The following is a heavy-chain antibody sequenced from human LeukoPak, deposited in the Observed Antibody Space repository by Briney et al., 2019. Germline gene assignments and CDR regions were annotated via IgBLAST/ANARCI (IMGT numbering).Heavy chain of an antibody. V-gene: IGHV4-59*01. Sequence: SETLSLTCTVSGGSISSYYWSWIRQPPGKGLEWIGYIYYSGSTNYNPSLKSRVTISVDTSKNQFSLKLSSVTAADTAVYYCARTPSGSGDPHYGGWFDPWGQGILVTVSS. J-gene: IGHJ5*02. D-gene: IGHD3-10*01. CDR1: GGSISSYY. CDR2: IYYSGST. CDR3: ARTPSGSGDPHYGGWFDP.